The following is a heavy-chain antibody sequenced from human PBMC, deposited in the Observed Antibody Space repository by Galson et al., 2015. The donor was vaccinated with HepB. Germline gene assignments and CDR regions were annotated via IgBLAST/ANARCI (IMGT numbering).Heavy chain of an antibody. Sequence: FTISRDNAKNSLYLQMSSLRAEDTALYYCATIAMDAFDIWGQGTMVTVSS. D-gene: IGHD6-13*01. CDR3: ATIAMDAFDI. J-gene: IGHJ3*02. V-gene: IGHV3-11*01.